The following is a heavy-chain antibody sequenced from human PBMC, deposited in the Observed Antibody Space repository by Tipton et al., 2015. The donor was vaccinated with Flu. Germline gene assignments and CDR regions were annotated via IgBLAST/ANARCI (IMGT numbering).Heavy chain of an antibody. CDR1: GDSISGDYY. D-gene: IGHD4-11*01. CDR2: VCPGSP. J-gene: IGHJ5*02. V-gene: IGHV4-38-2*02. Sequence: TLSLTCTISGDSISGDYYWGWIRQPPGKGLQWIGNVCPGSPYYNPSLKSRVTMSMDKSKIQFSLRLTSVTAADTAVYFCARRDFSNYVSEPKNWFDIWGQGTLVTVSS. CDR3: ARRDFSNYVSEPKNWFDI.